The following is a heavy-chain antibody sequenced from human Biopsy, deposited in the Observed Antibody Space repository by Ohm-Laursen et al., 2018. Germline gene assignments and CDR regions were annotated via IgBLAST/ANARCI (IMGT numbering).Heavy chain of an antibody. CDR3: ARGYYDIGTGYHYDVFDF. CDR1: GFKFDDYG. CDR2: ISWNSGSI. J-gene: IGHJ3*01. Sequence: SLRLSCAASGFKFDDYGMNWVRQVPGKGLEWVSRISWNSGSIGYVDSVKGRFTISRDNAKNSLYLQMNGLKAEDTALYYCARGYYDIGTGYHYDVFDFWGRGTLVTVSS. V-gene: IGHV3-9*01. D-gene: IGHD3-9*01.